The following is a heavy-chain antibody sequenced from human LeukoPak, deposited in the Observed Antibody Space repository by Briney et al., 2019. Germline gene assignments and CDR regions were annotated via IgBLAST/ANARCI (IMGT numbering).Heavy chain of an antibody. CDR1: GYTFTGYY. Sequence: GASVKVSCKASGYTFTGYYMHWVRQAPGQGLEWMGRINPNSGGTNYAQKFQGRVTMTKDTSISTAYMELSRLRSDDTAVYYCAVLYSYATEEFDYWGQGTLVTVSS. CDR2: INPNSGGT. CDR3: AVLYSYATEEFDY. V-gene: IGHV1-2*06. J-gene: IGHJ4*02. D-gene: IGHD5-18*01.